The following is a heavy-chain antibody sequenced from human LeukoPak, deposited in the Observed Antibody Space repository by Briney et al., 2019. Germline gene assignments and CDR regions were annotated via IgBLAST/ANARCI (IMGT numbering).Heavy chain of an antibody. J-gene: IGHJ5*02. D-gene: IGHD1-1*01. CDR2: IYYSGST. CDR1: GGSISRGDYY. Sequence: PSETLSLTCTVSGGSISRGDYYWRWIRQPPGKGLEWIGYIYYSGSTYYNPSLKSRVTISVDTSKNQFSLKLSSVTAADTAVYCCACEELRGGWFDPWGQGTLVTVSS. V-gene: IGHV4-30-4*01. CDR3: ACEELRGGWFDP.